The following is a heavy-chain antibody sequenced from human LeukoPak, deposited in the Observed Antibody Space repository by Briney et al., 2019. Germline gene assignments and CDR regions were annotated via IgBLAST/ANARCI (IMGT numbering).Heavy chain of an antibody. Sequence: GASVTVSCTSSGYTFTIYGISWVRQAPGQGLEWMGWISAYNGNTNYAQKLQGRVTMTTDTSTSTAYMELRSLRSDDTAVYYCARTTCLYGDSLNWFDPWGQGTLVTVSS. V-gene: IGHV1-18*01. CDR1: GYTFTIYG. J-gene: IGHJ5*02. D-gene: IGHD4-17*01. CDR3: ARTTCLYGDSLNWFDP. CDR2: ISAYNGNT.